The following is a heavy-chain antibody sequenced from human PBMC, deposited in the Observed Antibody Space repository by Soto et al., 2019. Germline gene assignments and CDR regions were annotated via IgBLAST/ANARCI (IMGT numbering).Heavy chain of an antibody. Sequence: QGQLLQSGDEVKKPGASVRVSCRASGYDFTSYGISWVRQAPGQGLEWVSWISAYNGKRDTAQKFQGRVTMTLDTSTDTAHMELGDLTSADTAVYYCARGRIVASIHDAYEIRGQGTMVDVSS. CDR1: GYDFTSYG. J-gene: IGHJ3*02. CDR3: ARGRIVASIHDAYEI. CDR2: ISAYNGKR. D-gene: IGHD2-21*01. V-gene: IGHV1-18*01.